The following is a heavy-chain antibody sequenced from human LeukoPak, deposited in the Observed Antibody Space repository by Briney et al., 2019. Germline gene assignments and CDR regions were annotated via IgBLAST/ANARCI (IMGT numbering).Heavy chain of an antibody. CDR3: AKSSLTMVRGVIIPWFDP. J-gene: IGHJ5*02. CDR1: GFTFSSYA. V-gene: IGHV3-23*01. CDR2: ISGSDGST. Sequence: AGGSLRLSCAASGFTFSSYAMSWVRQAPGKGLEWVSAISGSDGSTYYADSVKGRFTISRDNSKNTLYLQMNSLRAEDTAVYYCAKSSLTMVRGVIIPWFDPWGQGTLVTVSS. D-gene: IGHD3-10*01.